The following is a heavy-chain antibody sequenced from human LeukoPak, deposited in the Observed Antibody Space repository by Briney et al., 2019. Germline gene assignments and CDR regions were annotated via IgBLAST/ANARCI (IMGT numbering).Heavy chain of an antibody. CDR3: ARDPSSWYYYYMDV. CDR1: GFTVSSNY. V-gene: IGHV3-53*01. Sequence: GGSLRLSCAASGFTVSSNYMSWVRQAPGEGLEWVSVTYSGGRTYYADSVKGRFTISRDNSKNTLYLQMNSLRAEDTAVYYCARDPSSWYYYYMDVWGKGTTVTVSS. J-gene: IGHJ6*03. D-gene: IGHD6-13*01. CDR2: TYSGGRT.